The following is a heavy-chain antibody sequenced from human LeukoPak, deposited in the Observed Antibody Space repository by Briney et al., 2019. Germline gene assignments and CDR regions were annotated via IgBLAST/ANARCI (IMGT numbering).Heavy chain of an antibody. D-gene: IGHD3-3*01. V-gene: IGHV3-48*01. J-gene: IGHJ5*02. CDR1: GFTFSSYS. Sequence: GGSLRLSCAASGFTFSSYSMNWVRQAPGKGLEWVSYISSSSSTIYYADSVKGRFTISRDNAKNSLYLQMNSLRAEDTAVYYCARAGSYYDFWSGYSNWFDPWGQGTLVTVSS. CDR2: ISSSSSTI. CDR3: ARAGSYYDFWSGYSNWFDP.